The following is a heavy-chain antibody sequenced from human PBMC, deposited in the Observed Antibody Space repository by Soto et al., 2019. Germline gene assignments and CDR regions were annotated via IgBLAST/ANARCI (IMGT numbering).Heavy chain of an antibody. V-gene: IGHV3-21*01. D-gene: IGHD3-3*01. CDR2: ISSSSSYI. J-gene: IGHJ3*02. CDR1: GFTFSSYS. Sequence: GGALRLSCAASGFTFSSYSMNWVRQAPGKGLEWVSSISSSSSYIYYADSVKGRFTISRDNAKDSLYLQMNSLRAEDTAVYYCARDKFDYDLCSGNSNDDFVIWGEGTLVTVTS. CDR3: ARDKFDYDLCSGNSNDDFVI.